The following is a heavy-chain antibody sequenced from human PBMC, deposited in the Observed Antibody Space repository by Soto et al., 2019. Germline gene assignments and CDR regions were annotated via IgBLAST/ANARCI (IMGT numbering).Heavy chain of an antibody. CDR1: GGSFRGYY. CDR2: IHSSGST. V-gene: IGHV4-59*01. CDR3: ARSERPYYYYGMDV. J-gene: IGHJ6*02. Sequence: QVQLQESGPGLVKPSETLSLTCTVSGGSFRGYYWSWIRQPPGNGLEWIGYIHSSGSTNYNPSLKSRVTISVDTSKNQFSLKLSSVTAADTAVYYCARSERPYYYYGMDVWGQGTTVTVSS.